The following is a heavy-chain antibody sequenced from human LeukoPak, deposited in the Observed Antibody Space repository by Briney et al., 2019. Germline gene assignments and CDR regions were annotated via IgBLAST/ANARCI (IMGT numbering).Heavy chain of an antibody. V-gene: IGHV1-18*01. CDR1: GYTFTSYG. CDR3: AGIVGATSWFDP. Sequence: ASVKVSCKASGYTFTSYGISWVRQAPGQGLEGMGWISAYNGNTNYAQKLQGRVTMTTDTSTSTAYMELRSLRSDDTAVYYCAGIVGATSWFDPWGQGTLVTVSS. D-gene: IGHD1-26*01. J-gene: IGHJ5*02. CDR2: ISAYNGNT.